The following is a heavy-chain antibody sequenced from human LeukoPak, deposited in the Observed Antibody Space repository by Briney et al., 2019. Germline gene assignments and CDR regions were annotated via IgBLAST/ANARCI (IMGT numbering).Heavy chain of an antibody. D-gene: IGHD6-13*01. Sequence: GGSLRLSCAASGFMVSNNYMNWVRQAPGKGLEWVSVIYYGGSTYYGDSVKGRFTISRDNSKNTIYLQMNSLRAEDTAVYYCARTYSSSSYSPFDYWGQGTLVTVSS. V-gene: IGHV3-53*01. CDR2: IYYGGST. J-gene: IGHJ4*02. CDR3: ARTYSSSSYSPFDY. CDR1: GFMVSNNY.